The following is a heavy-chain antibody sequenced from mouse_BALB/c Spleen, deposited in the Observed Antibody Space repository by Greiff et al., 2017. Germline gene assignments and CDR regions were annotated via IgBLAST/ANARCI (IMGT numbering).Heavy chain of an antibody. Sequence: QVQLQQPGAELVRPGASVKLSCKASGYTFTSYWINWVKQRPGQGLEWIGNIYPSDSYTNYNQKFKDKATLTVDKSSSTAYMQLSSPTSEDSAVYYCTRGGTTVVERGDFDYWGQGTTLTVSS. CDR3: TRGGTTVVERGDFDY. CDR2: IYPSDSYT. CDR1: GYTFTSYW. J-gene: IGHJ2*01. D-gene: IGHD1-1*01. V-gene: IGHV1-69*02.